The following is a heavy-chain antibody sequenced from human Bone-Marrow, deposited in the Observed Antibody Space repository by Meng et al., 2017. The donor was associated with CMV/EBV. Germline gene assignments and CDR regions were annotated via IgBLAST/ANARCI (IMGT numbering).Heavy chain of an antibody. J-gene: IGHJ4*02. CDR1: GFTFSSYS. Sequence: GESLKISCAASGFTFSSYSMNWVRQAPGKGLEWVGRIKSKTDGGTTDYAAPVKGRFTISRDDSKNTLYLQMNSLKTEDTAVYYCTTDYPFGCGQGTLVTVSS. CDR2: IKSKTDGGTT. CDR3: TTDYPFG. D-gene: IGHD3-3*01. V-gene: IGHV3-15*01.